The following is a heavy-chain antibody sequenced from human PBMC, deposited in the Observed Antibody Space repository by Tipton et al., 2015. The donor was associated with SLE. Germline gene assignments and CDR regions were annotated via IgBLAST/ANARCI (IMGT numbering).Heavy chain of an antibody. CDR2: ISSSGSVI. J-gene: IGHJ4*02. V-gene: IGHV3-48*03. CDR1: GFLFRSYE. D-gene: IGHD7-27*01. Sequence: SLRLSCTASGFLFRSYEMNWVRQTPGKGLEWLSYISSSGSVIYYADSVKGRFTISRDNAENSLYLQMNSLRTEDTALYYCVRDPNWGSGYWGQGTLVTVSS. CDR3: VRDPNWGSGY.